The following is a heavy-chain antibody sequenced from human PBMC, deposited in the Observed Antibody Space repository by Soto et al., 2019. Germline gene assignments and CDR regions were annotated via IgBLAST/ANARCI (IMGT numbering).Heavy chain of an antibody. V-gene: IGHV4-34*01. Sequence: SETLSLTCAVYGGSFSCYYWIWILQPPGKGLEWIGEINHSGSTNYNPSLKSRVTISVDTSKNQFSLKLSSVTAADTAVYYCAREDSSSSKFDYWGQGTLVTVSS. CDR1: GGSFSCYY. CDR3: AREDSSSSKFDY. CDR2: INHSGST. J-gene: IGHJ4*02. D-gene: IGHD6-6*01.